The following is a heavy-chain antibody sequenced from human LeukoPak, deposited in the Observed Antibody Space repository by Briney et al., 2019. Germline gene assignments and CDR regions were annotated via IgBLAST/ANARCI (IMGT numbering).Heavy chain of an antibody. Sequence: KPGGSLRLSCAASGFTFSSYTMNWVRQGPGKGLEWVSCITSSSSYIYYADSVKGRFTISRDNAKNSLYLQVNSLRAEDTAVYYCARGEDRYGPLGYYYYMDVWGKGATVSVCS. J-gene: IGHJ6*03. V-gene: IGHV3-21*01. CDR1: GFTFSSYT. CDR2: ITSSSSYI. CDR3: ARGEDRYGPLGYYYYMDV. D-gene: IGHD5-18*01.